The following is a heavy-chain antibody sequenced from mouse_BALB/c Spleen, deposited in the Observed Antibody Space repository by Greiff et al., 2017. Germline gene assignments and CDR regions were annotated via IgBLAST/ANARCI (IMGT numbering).Heavy chain of an antibody. D-gene: IGHD1-1*01. CDR3: TREGPYYPFDY. Sequence: VKLVESGAELVKPGASVKLSCKASGYTFTSYYMYWVKQRPGQGLEWIGEINPSNGGTNFNEKFKSKATLTVDKSSSTAYMQLSSLTSEDSAVYYCTREGPYYPFDYWGQGTTLTVSA. CDR1: GYTFTSYY. CDR2: INPSNGGT. V-gene: IGHV1S81*02. J-gene: IGHJ2*01.